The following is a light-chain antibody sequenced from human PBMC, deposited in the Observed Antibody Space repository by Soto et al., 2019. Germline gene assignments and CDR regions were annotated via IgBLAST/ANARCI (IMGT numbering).Light chain of an antibody. CDR2: GVP. J-gene: IGKJ5*01. Sequence: IVWPQSPGTLSLSAGERSALSCMAIQSVSGSDLAWYQQKPGQAPRLLISGVPNRATGTPDRFSGSGSGTEFTLTISSLQSEDFAVYYCQQYNNWPLTFGQGTRLENK. CDR1: QSVSGSD. V-gene: IGKV3D-15*01. CDR3: QQYNNWPLT.